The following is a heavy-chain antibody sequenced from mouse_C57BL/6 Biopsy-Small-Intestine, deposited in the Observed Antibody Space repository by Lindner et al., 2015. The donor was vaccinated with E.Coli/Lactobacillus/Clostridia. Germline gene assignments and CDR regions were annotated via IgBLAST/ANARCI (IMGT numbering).Heavy chain of an antibody. CDR2: INPSSGAT. J-gene: IGHJ2*01. D-gene: IGHD3-3*01. V-gene: IGHV1S26*01. CDR1: RYTFTSYD. CDR3: ARGTFVGTASYFDL. Sequence: FEEPRYTFTSYDMNWVRQAPGQGLEWMGLINPSSGATSFAQRFQDRVTMTRDTSASTVYMELSSLRSEDTAVYYCARGTFVGTASYFDLWGQGTLVTVSS.